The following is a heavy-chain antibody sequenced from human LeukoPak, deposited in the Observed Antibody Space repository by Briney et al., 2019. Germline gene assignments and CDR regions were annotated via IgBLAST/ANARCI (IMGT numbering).Heavy chain of an antibody. CDR3: AKLAYSSSSSADY. J-gene: IGHJ4*02. V-gene: IGHV3-30*02. CDR1: GFTFSTYG. CDR2: IRYDGSNK. D-gene: IGHD6-6*01. Sequence: GGSLRLSCAASGFTFSTYGMHWVRQAPGKGLEWVAFIRYDGSNKYYADSVKGRFTISRDNSKNTLYLQMNSLRAEDTAVYYCAKLAYSSSSSADYWGQGTLVIVSS.